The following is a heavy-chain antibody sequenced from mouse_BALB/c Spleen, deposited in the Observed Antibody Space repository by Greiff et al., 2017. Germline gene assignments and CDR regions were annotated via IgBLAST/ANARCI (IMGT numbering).Heavy chain of an antibody. CDR1: GFTFSSFG. CDR3: ARHGGYYAMDY. D-gene: IGHD1-1*01. CDR2: ISSGSSTI. J-gene: IGHJ4*01. Sequence: EVKLVESGGGLVQPGGSRKLSCAASGFTFSSFGMHWVRQAPEKGLEWVAYISSGSSTIYYADTVKGRFTISRDNPKNTLFLQMTSLRSEDTAMYYCARHGGYYAMDYWGQGTSVTVSS. V-gene: IGHV5-17*02.